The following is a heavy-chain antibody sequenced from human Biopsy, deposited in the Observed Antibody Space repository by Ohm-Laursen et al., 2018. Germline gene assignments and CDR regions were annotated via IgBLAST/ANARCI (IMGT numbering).Heavy chain of an antibody. Sequence: SLRLSCTASEFTFSTYSMNWVRQAPGKGLEWVSSINSGSTHIYYAASVRGRFAISRDNAENSLYLQMNSLRPEDTAVYYCARERGGAAFDIWGQGTMVTVSS. V-gene: IGHV3-21*01. D-gene: IGHD3-16*01. CDR3: ARERGGAAFDI. J-gene: IGHJ3*02. CDR2: INSGSTHI. CDR1: EFTFSTYS.